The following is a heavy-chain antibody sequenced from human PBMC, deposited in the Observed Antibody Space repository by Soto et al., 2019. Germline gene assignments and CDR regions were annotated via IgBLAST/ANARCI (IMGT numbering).Heavy chain of an antibody. CDR3: ARDGRRVVAVVAAGYFQH. CDR2: IIPIFGTA. J-gene: IGHJ1*01. CDR1: GGTFSSYA. V-gene: IGHV1-69*13. D-gene: IGHD2-15*01. Sequence: SVKVSCKASGGTFSSYAISWVRQAPGQGLEWMGGIIPIFGTANYAQKFQGRVTITADESTSTAYMELSSLRAEDTAVYYCARDGRRVVAVVAAGYFQHWGQGTLVTVSS.